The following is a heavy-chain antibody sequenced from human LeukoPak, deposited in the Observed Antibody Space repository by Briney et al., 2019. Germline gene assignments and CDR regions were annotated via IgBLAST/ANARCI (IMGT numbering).Heavy chain of an antibody. CDR1: GGSFSGYY. V-gene: IGHV4-34*01. Sequence: PSETLSLTCAVYGGSFSGYYWSWIRQPPGKGLEWIGEINHSGSTNYNPSLKSRVTISVDTSKNQFSLKLSSVTAADTAVYYCARGRGFLEWLLGQYPRSSHFDYWGQGTLVTVSS. CDR3: ARGRGFLEWLLGQYPRSSHFDY. D-gene: IGHD3-3*01. J-gene: IGHJ4*02. CDR2: INHSGST.